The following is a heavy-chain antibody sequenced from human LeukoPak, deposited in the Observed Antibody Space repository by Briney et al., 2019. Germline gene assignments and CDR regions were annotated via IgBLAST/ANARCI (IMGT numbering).Heavy chain of an antibody. J-gene: IGHJ4*02. CDR3: GRGPAYHGDGPGF. Sequence: GGSLRLSCAASGFTFSTYWMHWVRQAPGKGLVWVSRIKSDGSSTSYADSAKGRFTISRDNAKNTLYLQMYSLRAEDTAVYYCGRGPAYHGDGPGFWGQGTLVTVSS. D-gene: IGHD3-10*01. V-gene: IGHV3-74*01. CDR1: GFTFSTYW. CDR2: IKSDGSST.